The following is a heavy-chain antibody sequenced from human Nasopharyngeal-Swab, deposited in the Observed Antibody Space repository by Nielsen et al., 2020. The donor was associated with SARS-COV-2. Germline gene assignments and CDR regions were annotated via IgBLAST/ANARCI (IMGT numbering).Heavy chain of an antibody. J-gene: IGHJ6*02. CDR3: ARDSSSGWSKDYYGMDV. V-gene: IGHV4-34*01. D-gene: IGHD6-19*01. CDR1: GGSFSGYY. CDR2: INHSGST. Sequence: SQTLSLTCAVYGGSFSGYYWTWIRQPPGKGLEWIGEINHSGSTNYNPSLKSRVTISVDTSKNQFSLKLNSVTPEDTAVYYCARDSSSGWSKDYYGMDVWGQGTTVTVSS.